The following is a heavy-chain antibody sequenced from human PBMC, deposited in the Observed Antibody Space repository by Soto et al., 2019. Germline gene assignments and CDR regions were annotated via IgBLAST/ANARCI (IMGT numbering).Heavy chain of an antibody. D-gene: IGHD3-3*01. J-gene: IGHJ6*02. V-gene: IGHV4-39*01. CDR2: IYYSGST. Sequence: SETLSLTCTVSGGSISSSSYYWGWIRQPPGKGLEWIGSIYYSGSTYYNPSLKSRVTISVDTSKNQFSLKLSSVTAADTAVYYCARLAIFGVVTPESYYGMDVWGQGTTVTVS. CDR3: ARLAIFGVVTPESYYGMDV. CDR1: GGSISSSSYY.